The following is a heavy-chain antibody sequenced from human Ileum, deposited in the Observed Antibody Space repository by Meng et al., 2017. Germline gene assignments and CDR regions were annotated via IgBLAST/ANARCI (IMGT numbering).Heavy chain of an antibody. CDR1: GFTFSSYG. J-gene: IGHJ4*02. D-gene: IGHD3-16*01. V-gene: IGHV3-23*01. CDR2: ITYGGTT. CDR3: ANWGGLGH. Sequence: EVQLLESGGGLVQPGGSLGLSCVASGFTFSSYGMNWARQAPGKGLEWVSGITYGGTTFYADSAKGRFTISRDNSKNTVFLQMNSLRADDTAVYYCANWGGLGHWGQGVLVTVSS.